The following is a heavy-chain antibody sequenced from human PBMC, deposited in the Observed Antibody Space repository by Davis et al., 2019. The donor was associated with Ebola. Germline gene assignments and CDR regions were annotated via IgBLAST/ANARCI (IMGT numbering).Heavy chain of an antibody. Sequence: AASVKVSCKASGYTFTSYDINWVRQATGQGLEWMGWMNPNGGNAGYAQKFQGRVTMTRENSMSTAYMELSSLRSEDTAVYFCARGGVAYSDLDYWGQGTLVAVSS. CDR2: MNPNGGNA. CDR3: ARGGVAYSDLDY. D-gene: IGHD2-21*01. V-gene: IGHV1-8*01. J-gene: IGHJ4*02. CDR1: GYTFTSYD.